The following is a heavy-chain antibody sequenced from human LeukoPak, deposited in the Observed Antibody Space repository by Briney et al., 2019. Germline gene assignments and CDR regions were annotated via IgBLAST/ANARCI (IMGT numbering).Heavy chain of an antibody. CDR3: GYCSSTSCPYYYYGMDV. Sequence: PSETLSLTCTVSGGSVSSGSYYWSWIRQPPGKGLEWIGYIYYSGSTNYNPSLKSRVTISVDTSKNQFSLRLSSVTAADTAVYYCGYCSSTSCPYYYYGMDVWGQGTTVTVSS. D-gene: IGHD2-2*01. CDR2: IYYSGST. V-gene: IGHV4-61*01. CDR1: GGSVSSGSYY. J-gene: IGHJ6*02.